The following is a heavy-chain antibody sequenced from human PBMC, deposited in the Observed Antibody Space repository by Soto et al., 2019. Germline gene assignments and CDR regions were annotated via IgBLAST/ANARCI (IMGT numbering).Heavy chain of an antibody. CDR1: GGTFGTYA. Sequence: QVQLVQSGAEVKEPGSSVKVSCKASGGTFGTYAISWVRQAPGQGREWMGGIIPMLGTRNYPQKFQGRVTITADKSTGTANTELSRLSADDTAVYFCSRDNIGHALDSRGQRTPVTVSS. CDR3: SRDNIGHALDS. J-gene: IGHJ4*02. D-gene: IGHD2-15*01. V-gene: IGHV1-69*06. CDR2: IIPMLGTR.